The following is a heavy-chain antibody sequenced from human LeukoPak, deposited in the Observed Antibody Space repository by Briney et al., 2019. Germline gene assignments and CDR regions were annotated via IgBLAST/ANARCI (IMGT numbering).Heavy chain of an antibody. Sequence: GGSLRLSCAASGFTFRSIYMTWVRQAPGKGLEWVSSCYSGGSSYYSDSVKGRFIISRDSSTDTLYLQMNSLRVEDTSVYFCARDRGYGYGFFDYWGQGALVTVSS. CDR3: ARDRGYGYGFFDY. D-gene: IGHD5-18*01. V-gene: IGHV3-53*01. J-gene: IGHJ4*02. CDR1: GFTFRSIY. CDR2: CYSGGSS.